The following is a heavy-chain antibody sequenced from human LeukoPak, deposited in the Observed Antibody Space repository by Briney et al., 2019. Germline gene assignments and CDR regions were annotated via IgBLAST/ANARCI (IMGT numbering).Heavy chain of an antibody. CDR1: GFTFSSYA. CDR3: AKDISPRRRIAAAVGWFDP. J-gene: IGHJ5*02. Sequence: GGSLRLSCAASGFTFSSYAMGCVRQAPGKGLWWVSAISGSVDGTYSADSVKGRFPISIYNSKTTLYLQMNSLRADDTAVYYCAKDISPRRRIAAAVGWFDPWGQGTLVTVSS. CDR2: ISGSVDGT. D-gene: IGHD6-13*01. V-gene: IGHV3-23*01.